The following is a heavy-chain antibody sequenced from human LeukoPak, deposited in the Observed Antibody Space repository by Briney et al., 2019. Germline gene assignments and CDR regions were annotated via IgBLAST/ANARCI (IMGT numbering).Heavy chain of an antibody. V-gene: IGHV3-30*18. CDR3: AKLIVMGATTDFDY. CDR1: GFTFSSYG. CDR2: ISYDGSNK. D-gene: IGHD1-26*01. Sequence: GGSLRLSCAASGFTFSSYGMHWVRQAPGKGLEWVAVISYDGSNKYYADSVKGRFTISRDNSKNTLYLQMNSLRAEDTAVYYCAKLIVMGATTDFDYWGQGTLVTVSS. J-gene: IGHJ4*02.